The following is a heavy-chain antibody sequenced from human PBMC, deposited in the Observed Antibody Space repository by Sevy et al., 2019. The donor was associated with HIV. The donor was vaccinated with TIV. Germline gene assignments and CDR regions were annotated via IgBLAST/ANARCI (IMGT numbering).Heavy chain of an antibody. J-gene: IGHJ4*02. Sequence: ETLSLTCSVSGASITDNYWTWIRQPPGKGLEWIRYQFYSGSTNYNPSLKSRVTISLDTSRNQFSLRLSSVTAADTAVYYCARSENLDTAPIDSWGQGTLVTVSS. D-gene: IGHD5-18*01. V-gene: IGHV4-59*01. CDR3: ARSENLDTAPIDS. CDR2: QFYSGST. CDR1: GASITDNY.